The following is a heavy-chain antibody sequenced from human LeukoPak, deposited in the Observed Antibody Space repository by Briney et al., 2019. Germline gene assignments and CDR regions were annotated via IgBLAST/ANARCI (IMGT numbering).Heavy chain of an antibody. CDR1: GGSISSYY. CDR3: ARDYYDSSGYYFFDY. CDR2: IYTSGST. V-gene: IGHV4-4*07. J-gene: IGHJ4*02. D-gene: IGHD3-22*01. Sequence: PSETPSLTCTVSGGSISSYYWSWIRQPAGKGLEWIGRIYTSGSTNYNPSLKSRVTMSVDTSKNQFSLKLSSVTAADTAAYYCARDYYDSSGYYFFDYWGQGTLVTVSS.